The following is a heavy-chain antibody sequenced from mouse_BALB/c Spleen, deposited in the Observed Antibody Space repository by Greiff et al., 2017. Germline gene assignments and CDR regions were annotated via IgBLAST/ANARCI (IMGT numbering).Heavy chain of an antibody. J-gene: IGHJ4*01. CDR1: GFSLTSYG. CDR3: ARGNGSYGGAMDY. D-gene: IGHD1-1*02. V-gene: IGHV2-9*02. CDR2: IWAGGST. Sequence: VQLQESGPGLVAPSQSLSITCTVSGFSLTSYGVHWVRQPPGKGLEWLGVIWAGGSTNYNSALMSRLSISKDNSKSQVFLKMNGLQTDDTAMYYCARGNGSYGGAMDYWGQGTSVTVSS.